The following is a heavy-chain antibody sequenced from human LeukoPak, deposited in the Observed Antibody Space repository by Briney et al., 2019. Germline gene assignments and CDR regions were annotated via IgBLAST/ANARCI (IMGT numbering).Heavy chain of an antibody. CDR3: ARSEVDWNHYYFDY. D-gene: IGHD1-1*01. V-gene: IGHV4-61*02. CDR2: IYTSGST. CDR1: GGSISSGSYY. J-gene: IGHJ4*02. Sequence: SETLSLTCTVSGGSISSGSYYWSWIRQPAGKGLEWIGRIYTSGSTNYNPSLKSRVTISVDTSKNQFSLKLSSVTAADTAVYYCARSEVDWNHYYFDYWGQGTLVTVSS.